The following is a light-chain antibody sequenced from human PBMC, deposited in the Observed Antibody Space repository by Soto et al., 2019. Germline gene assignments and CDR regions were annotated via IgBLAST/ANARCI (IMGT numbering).Light chain of an antibody. V-gene: IGKV3-20*01. J-gene: IGKJ1*01. CDR1: QTIRSNY. Sequence: ETVLTQSPGTLSLSPGERATLSCRASQTIRSNYLAWYRQTPGQAPRLLIYGASNRATGIADRFSGSGSGKDFTLISRRLEPEDFAMYYCQQYGSSPWTFGQGTKVEIK. CDR3: QQYGSSPWT. CDR2: GAS.